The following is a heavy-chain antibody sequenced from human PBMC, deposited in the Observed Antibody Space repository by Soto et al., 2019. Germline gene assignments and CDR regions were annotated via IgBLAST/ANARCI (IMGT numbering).Heavy chain of an antibody. Sequence: RASVKVSCKASGYTFTSYGISWVRQAPGQGLEWMGWISAYNGNTNYAQKLQGRVTMTTDTSTSTAYMELRSLRSDDTAVYYCARDRTSLLWFGELSYYYYGMDVWGQGTTVTVSS. V-gene: IGHV1-18*01. D-gene: IGHD3-10*01. J-gene: IGHJ6*02. CDR1: GYTFTSYG. CDR2: ISAYNGNT. CDR3: ARDRTSLLWFGELSYYYYGMDV.